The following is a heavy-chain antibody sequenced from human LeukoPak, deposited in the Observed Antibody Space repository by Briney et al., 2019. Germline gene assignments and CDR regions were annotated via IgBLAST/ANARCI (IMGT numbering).Heavy chain of an antibody. CDR3: ARGKSGTGYFSLHYYYYMDV. V-gene: IGHV1-18*04. CDR1: GYTFTCYY. J-gene: IGHJ6*03. CDR2: ISAYNGTT. Sequence: GASVKVSCKASGYTFTCYYMHWVRQAPGQGLEWMGWISAYNGTTNYAQKLQGRVTMTTDTSTSTAYMELRSLRSDDTAVYYCARGKSGTGYFSLHYYYYMDVWGKGTTVTISS. D-gene: IGHD3/OR15-3a*01.